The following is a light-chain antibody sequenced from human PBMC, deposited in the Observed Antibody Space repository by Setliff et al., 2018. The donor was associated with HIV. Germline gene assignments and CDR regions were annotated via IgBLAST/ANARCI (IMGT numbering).Light chain of an antibody. Sequence: QSVLTQPASVSGSPGQSITISCTGTSSDVGGYNYVSWYQQHPGKAPKLVIYDVSKRPSGVSNRFSGSKSGNTASLTISGLQAEDEADYYCSSYTNTPLYVFGTGTKVTVL. CDR3: SSYTNTPLYV. J-gene: IGLJ1*01. V-gene: IGLV2-14*01. CDR2: DVS. CDR1: SSDVGGYNY.